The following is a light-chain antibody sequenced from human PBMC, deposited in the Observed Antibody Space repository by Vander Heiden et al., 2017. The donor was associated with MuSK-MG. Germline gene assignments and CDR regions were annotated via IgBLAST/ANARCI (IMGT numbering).Light chain of an antibody. CDR1: KLGDKY. Sequence: SDLTQPPSVSVSPGQTATIPCSGDKLGDKYVCWYQQKPGQSPVVIIYQDNKRPSGIPERFSGSNFGNTATLTISGTQAMDEADYYCQSRDSTTDVVFGGGTKLTVL. V-gene: IGLV3-1*01. CDR2: QDN. CDR3: QSRDSTTDVV. J-gene: IGLJ2*01.